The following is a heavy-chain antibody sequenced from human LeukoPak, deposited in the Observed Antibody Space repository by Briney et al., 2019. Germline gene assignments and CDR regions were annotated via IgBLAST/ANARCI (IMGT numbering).Heavy chain of an antibody. Sequence: GGSLRLSCAASGFTFSSYAMHWVRQAPGKGLEGVAVISYDGSNKSYADSVKALFTISRDNSKNTLYLQMNSLRAEDTAVYYCARSNIVVVVAATHNWFDPWGQGTLVTVSS. J-gene: IGHJ5*02. V-gene: IGHV3-30*04. CDR3: ARSNIVVVVAATHNWFDP. CDR1: GFTFSSYA. D-gene: IGHD2-15*01. CDR2: ISYDGSNK.